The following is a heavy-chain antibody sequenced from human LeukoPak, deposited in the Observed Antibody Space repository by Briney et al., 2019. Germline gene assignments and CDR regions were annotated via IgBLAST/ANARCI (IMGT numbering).Heavy chain of an antibody. J-gene: IGHJ4*02. CDR1: GFTFSTFA. CDR3: ATYRQVLLPFES. D-gene: IGHD5-18*01. Sequence: GGSLRLSCAASGFTFSTFAMIWVRQPPGKGLEWVSSIFPSSGEIHYADSVRGRFTISRDNSKSTLFLQMNSLGVEDTAIYYCATYRQVLLPFESWGQGTLVTVSS. CDR2: IFPSSGEI. V-gene: IGHV3-23*01.